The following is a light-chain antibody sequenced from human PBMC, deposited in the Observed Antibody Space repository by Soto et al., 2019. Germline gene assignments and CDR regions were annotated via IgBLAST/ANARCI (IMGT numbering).Light chain of an antibody. CDR1: RGDIGSYNR. V-gene: IGLV2-14*01. J-gene: IGLJ1*01. Sequence: QSVMTQPASESGSPGESITIPCTGTRGDIGSYNRVAWYQQHPGKALKLIIYEVTDRPSGGSNRYSGSKSGNTAYLSISGLQADDAAEYYGSPYTISNTXACILGTRTKVXV. CDR3: SPYTISNTXACI. CDR2: EVT.